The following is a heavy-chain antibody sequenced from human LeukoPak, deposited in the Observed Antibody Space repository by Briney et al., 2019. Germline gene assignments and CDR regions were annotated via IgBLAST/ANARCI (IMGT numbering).Heavy chain of an antibody. CDR1: GFTFSGYW. CDR2: IKQDGSDK. V-gene: IGHV3-7*03. CDR3: ARVGSSSSWYVLRSVDS. J-gene: IGHJ4*02. Sequence: PGGSLRLSCAASGFTFSGYWMSWVRQAPGKGLEWVANIKQDGSDKYYVDSVKGRFTISRDNAKNSLYLQMNSLRAEDTAVYYCARVGSSSSWYVLRSVDSWGQGTLVTVSS. D-gene: IGHD6-13*01.